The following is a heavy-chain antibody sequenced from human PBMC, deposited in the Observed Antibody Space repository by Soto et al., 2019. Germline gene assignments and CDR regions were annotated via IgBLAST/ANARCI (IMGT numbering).Heavy chain of an antibody. Sequence: QLHLQESGPGLVKPSETLSLTCTVSGGSISSNTHYWGWIRQPPGKGLEWIGSIYYSGSTYYNPSLKSRVTISVDTSKNQFSLKLSSVTAADTAVYYCARQDTAMVRRDYYYGMDVWGQGSMVTVSS. D-gene: IGHD5-18*01. V-gene: IGHV4-39*01. CDR1: GGSISSNTHY. CDR2: IYYSGST. CDR3: ARQDTAMVRRDYYYGMDV. J-gene: IGHJ6*02.